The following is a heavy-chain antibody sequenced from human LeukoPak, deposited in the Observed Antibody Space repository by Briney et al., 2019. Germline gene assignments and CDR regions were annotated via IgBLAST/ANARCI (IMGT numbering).Heavy chain of an antibody. CDR3: ARDSLNPQVYGDY. J-gene: IGHJ4*02. Sequence: PSETLSLTFTVSGRSISSGGYDWSWIRQPPGKGLEWIGYSYHSGSTYYNPSLKSRVTISVDRSKNQFSLQLSSVTAADTAVYYCARDSLNPQVYGDYWGQGTLVTVSS. V-gene: IGHV4-30-2*01. CDR1: GRSISSGGYD. D-gene: IGHD5/OR15-5a*01. CDR2: SYHSGST.